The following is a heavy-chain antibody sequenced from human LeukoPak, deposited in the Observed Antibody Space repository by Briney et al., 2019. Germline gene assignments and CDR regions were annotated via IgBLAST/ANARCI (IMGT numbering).Heavy chain of an antibody. Sequence: GGSLRLSCTASGFTFSSYAMNWVRQAPGKGLEWVSGIGAGGTFTYYADSVKGRFTISRDNSRNTLYLQMNSLRADDTAVYYCAKDLDYTTCGYYFDYWDQGTLVTVSS. J-gene: IGHJ4*02. V-gene: IGHV3-23*01. D-gene: IGHD4-11*01. CDR1: GFTFSSYA. CDR2: IGAGGTFT. CDR3: AKDLDYTTCGYYFDY.